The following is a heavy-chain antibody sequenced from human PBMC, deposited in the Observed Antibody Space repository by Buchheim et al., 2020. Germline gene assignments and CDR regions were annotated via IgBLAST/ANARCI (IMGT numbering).Heavy chain of an antibody. CDR1: GFSFSSYE. V-gene: IGHV3-48*03. Sequence: EVQLVESGGGLVQPGGSLRLSCAASGFSFSSYEMNWVRQAPGKGLEWISYISHTAYDIYYADSVKGRFTISRDNAKNSLYLQMNSLPAEDTAVYYCTTHLRGRSSFDWGQGTL. J-gene: IGHJ4*02. D-gene: IGHD6-6*01. CDR3: TTHLRGRSSFD. CDR2: ISHTAYDI.